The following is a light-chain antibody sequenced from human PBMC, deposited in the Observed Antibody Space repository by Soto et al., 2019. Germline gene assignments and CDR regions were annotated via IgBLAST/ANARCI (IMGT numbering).Light chain of an antibody. J-gene: IGKJ1*01. CDR3: QQYGSSPWT. V-gene: IGKV3-20*01. CDR2: GAS. Sequence: EIVFTQSPGTLSLSPGERATLSCRASQSVSSSYLAWYQQKPGQAPRPLIYGASSRAIGIPDRFSGSGSGTDFTLTISRLEPEDFAVYXXQQYGSSPWTFGQGTKVEIK. CDR1: QSVSSSY.